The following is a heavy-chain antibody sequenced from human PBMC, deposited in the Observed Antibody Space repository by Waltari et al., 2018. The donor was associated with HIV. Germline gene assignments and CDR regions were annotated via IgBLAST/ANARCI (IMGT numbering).Heavy chain of an antibody. D-gene: IGHD6-19*01. V-gene: IGHV3-23*01. CDR3: AKAGWVSWSSGWYADY. CDR1: GFSFSSYA. J-gene: IGHJ4*02. Sequence: EVQLLESGGGLVQPGGSLRLSCAASGFSFSSYAMSWVRQAPGKGLEWVSGISGSGGTTYYADSVRDRFTISRDNSKNTLFLQMNSLRVEDTAVYYCAKAGWVSWSSGWYADYWGQGTLVTVSS. CDR2: ISGSGGTT.